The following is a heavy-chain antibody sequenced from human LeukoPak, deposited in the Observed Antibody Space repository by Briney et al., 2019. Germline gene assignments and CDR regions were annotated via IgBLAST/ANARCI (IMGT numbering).Heavy chain of an antibody. V-gene: IGHV3-48*01. CDR3: AKPRRGITIFGVLDY. J-gene: IGHJ4*02. CDR2: ISSSSSTI. Sequence: GGSLRLSCAASGFTFSSYSMNWVRQAPGKGLEWVSYISSSSSTIYYADSVKGRFTISRDNAKNSLYLQMNSLRAEDTAVYYCAKPRRGITIFGVLDYWGQGTLVTVSS. CDR1: GFTFSSYS. D-gene: IGHD3-3*01.